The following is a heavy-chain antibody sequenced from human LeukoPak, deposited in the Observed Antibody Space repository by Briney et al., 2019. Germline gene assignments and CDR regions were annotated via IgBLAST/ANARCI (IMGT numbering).Heavy chain of an antibody. CDR1: GFTFSSYA. V-gene: IGHV3-23*01. J-gene: IGHJ6*03. Sequence: PGGSLRLSCAASGFTFSSYAMSWVRQAPGKGLEWVSAISGSGGSTYYADSVKGRFTISRDNSKNTLYLQMNSLRAEDTAVYYCAKDPDWNYGYYYYYMDVWGKGTTVTVSS. D-gene: IGHD1-7*01. CDR3: AKDPDWNYGYYYYYMDV. CDR2: ISGSGGST.